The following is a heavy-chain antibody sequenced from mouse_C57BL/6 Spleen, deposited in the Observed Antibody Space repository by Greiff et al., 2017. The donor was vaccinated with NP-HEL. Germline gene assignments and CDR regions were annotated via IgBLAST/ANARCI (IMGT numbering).Heavy chain of an antibody. D-gene: IGHD2-4*01. Sequence: QVQLKQPGTELVKPGASVKLSCKASGYTFTSYWMHWVKQRPGQGLEWIGNINPSNGGTNYNEKFKSKATLTVDKSSSTAYMQLSCLTSEDSAVYYCARSDDYDDYAMDYWGQGTSVTVSS. CDR2: INPSNGGT. CDR3: ARSDDYDDYAMDY. CDR1: GYTFTSYW. V-gene: IGHV1-53*01. J-gene: IGHJ4*01.